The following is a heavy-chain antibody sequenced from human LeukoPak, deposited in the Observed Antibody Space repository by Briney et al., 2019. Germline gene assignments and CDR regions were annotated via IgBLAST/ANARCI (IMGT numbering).Heavy chain of an antibody. CDR1: GGSISSSSYY. V-gene: IGHV4-39*01. CDR3: ARTVRGVFDY. CDR2: IYYSGST. D-gene: IGHD3-10*01. Sequence: SETLSLTCTVSGGSISSSSYYWGWIRQPPGKGLEWIGSIYYSGSTYYNPSLKSRVTISVDTSKNQFSLKLSSVTAADTAVYYCARTVRGVFDYWGQGTLVTVSS. J-gene: IGHJ4*02.